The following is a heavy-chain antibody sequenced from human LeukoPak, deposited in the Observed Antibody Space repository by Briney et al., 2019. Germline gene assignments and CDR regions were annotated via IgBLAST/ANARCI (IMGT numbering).Heavy chain of an antibody. Sequence: GSLRLSCAASGFTFSSYGMHWVRQAPGKGLEWVANINQDGSEEYYVDSVKGRFTISKDNAKNSLYLQMNSLRAEDTAVYYCAGITMVRGVIGYWGQGTLVTVSS. CDR2: INQDGSEE. J-gene: IGHJ4*02. CDR3: AGITMVRGVIGY. V-gene: IGHV3-7*01. D-gene: IGHD3-10*01. CDR1: GFTFSSYG.